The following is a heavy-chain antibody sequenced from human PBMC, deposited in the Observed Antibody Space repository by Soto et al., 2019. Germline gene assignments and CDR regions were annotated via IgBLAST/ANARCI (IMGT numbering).Heavy chain of an antibody. D-gene: IGHD3-16*01. CDR2: FDPEDGET. V-gene: IGHV1-24*01. J-gene: IGHJ4*02. CDR1: GYTLTELS. CDR3: AKGGYTFGFLFDS. Sequence: GASVKVSCKVSGYTLTELSMHWVRQAPGKGLEWMGGFDPEDGETIYAQKFQGRVTMTEDTSTDTAYMELISLRAEDTAVYYCAKGGYTFGFLFDSWGQGTLVTVSS.